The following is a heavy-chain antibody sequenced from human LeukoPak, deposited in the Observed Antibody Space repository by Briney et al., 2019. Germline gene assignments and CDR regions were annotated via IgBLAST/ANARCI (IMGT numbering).Heavy chain of an antibody. Sequence: GGSLRLSCAASGFTFSNSAMSWVRQAPGEWLEWVSAISGSGGSTYYADSVKGRFTISRGNSKNTLYLQMNSLRAEDTAVYYCAKSVAIPWIGFGYWGQGTLVTVSS. V-gene: IGHV3-23*01. J-gene: IGHJ4*02. CDR3: AKSVAIPWIGFGY. CDR2: ISGSGGST. D-gene: IGHD1-1*01. CDR1: GFTFSNSA.